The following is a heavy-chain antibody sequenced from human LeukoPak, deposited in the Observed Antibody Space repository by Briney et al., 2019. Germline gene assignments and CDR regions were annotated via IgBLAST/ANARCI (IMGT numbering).Heavy chain of an antibody. J-gene: IGHJ4*02. CDR3: ARRAGTTAGRYFDY. CDR1: GASISSASYY. CDR2: IHYSGSP. D-gene: IGHD6-13*01. Sequence: SETLSLTCTVSGASISSASYYWGWIRQPPGKGLGWIGNIHYSGSPFYNPSLKSRVTISVDTSKNQFSVKLNSVTAADTAVYYCARRAGTTAGRYFDYWGQGTLVTVSS. V-gene: IGHV4-39*01.